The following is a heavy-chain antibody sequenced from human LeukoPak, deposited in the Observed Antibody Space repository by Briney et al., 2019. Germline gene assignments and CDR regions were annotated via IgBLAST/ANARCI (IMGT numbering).Heavy chain of an antibody. CDR3: AKDKEPPPFTYSGSYPLDY. Sequence: PGGSLRLSCAASGFTFSSYAMSWVRQAPGKGLEWVSAISGSGGSTYYADSVKGRFTISRDNSRNTLYLQMNSLRAEDTAVYYCAKDKEPPPFTYSGSYPLDYWGQGTLVTVSS. V-gene: IGHV3-23*01. CDR1: GFTFSSYA. D-gene: IGHD1-26*01. J-gene: IGHJ4*02. CDR2: ISGSGGST.